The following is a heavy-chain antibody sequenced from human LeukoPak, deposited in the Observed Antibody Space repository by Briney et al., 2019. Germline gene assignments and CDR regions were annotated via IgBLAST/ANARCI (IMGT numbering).Heavy chain of an antibody. CDR3: ARDRVVVPAAMANNWFDP. CDR2: IYTSGST. J-gene: IGHJ5*02. D-gene: IGHD2-2*01. CDR1: GGSISSGSYY. V-gene: IGHV4-61*02. Sequence: PSQTLSLTCTVSGGSISSGSYYWSWIRQPAGKGLEGIGSIYTSGSTNYNPSLKSRVPISVDTSKNQFSLKLSSVTAADTAVYYCARDRVVVPAAMANNWFDPWGQGTLVTVSS.